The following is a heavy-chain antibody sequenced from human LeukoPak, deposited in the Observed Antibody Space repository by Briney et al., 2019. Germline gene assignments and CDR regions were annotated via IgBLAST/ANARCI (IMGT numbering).Heavy chain of an antibody. D-gene: IGHD2-2*01. CDR3: AREDCSSTSCQQFRGADAFDI. CDR2: ITSSSSNK. J-gene: IGHJ3*02. Sequence: GGSLRLSCAASGFPFSRYSMNWVRQAPGEGPEWVSSITSSSSNKDYVDSVKGRFTVSRDNAKNSLYLQMDSLRAEDTAVYYCAREDCSSTSCQQFRGADAFDIWGQGTMVTVSS. V-gene: IGHV3-21*01. CDR1: GFPFSRYS.